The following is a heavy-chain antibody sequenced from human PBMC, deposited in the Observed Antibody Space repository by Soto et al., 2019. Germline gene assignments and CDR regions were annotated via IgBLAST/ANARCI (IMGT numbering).Heavy chain of an antibody. CDR1: GYTFTSYG. J-gene: IGHJ3*02. Sequence: QVQLVQSGAEVKKPGASVKVSCKASGYTFTSYGISWVRQAPGQGLEWIGWISAYNGNTNYAQKLQGRVTMTTDTSTSTDYTELRSLRSDDTAVYYCARDLGLSIEWQQMVSYPESDDAFDIWGQGTMVTVSS. CDR2: ISAYNGNT. V-gene: IGHV1-18*04. CDR3: ARDLGLSIEWQQMVSYPESDDAFDI. D-gene: IGHD6-13*01.